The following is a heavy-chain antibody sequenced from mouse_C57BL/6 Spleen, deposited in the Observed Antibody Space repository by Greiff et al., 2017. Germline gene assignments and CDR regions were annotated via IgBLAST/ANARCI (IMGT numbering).Heavy chain of an antibody. J-gene: IGHJ4*01. Sequence: EVKLVESGGGLVKPGGSLKLSCAASGFTFSDYGMPWVRQAPEKGLEWVAYISSGSSTIYYADTVKGRFTISRDNAKNTLFLQMTSLRSEDTAMYYCARRLTFFYAMDYWGQGTSVTVSS. D-gene: IGHD3-2*02. CDR1: GFTFSDYG. V-gene: IGHV5-17*01. CDR3: ARRLTFFYAMDY. CDR2: ISSGSSTI.